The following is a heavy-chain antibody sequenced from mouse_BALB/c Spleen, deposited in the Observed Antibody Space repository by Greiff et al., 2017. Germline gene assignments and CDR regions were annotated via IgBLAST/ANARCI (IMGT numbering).Heavy chain of an antibody. D-gene: IGHD2-14*01. CDR1: GFTFSSFG. CDR3: AGDRYDVAWFAY. CDR2: ISSGSSTI. Sequence: EVKLMESGGGLVQPGGSRKLSCAASGFTFSSFGMHWVRQAPEKGLEWVAYISSGSSTIYYADTVKGRFTISRDNPKNTLFLQMTSLRSEDTAMYYCAGDRYDVAWFAYWGQGTLVTVSA. J-gene: IGHJ3*01. V-gene: IGHV5-17*02.